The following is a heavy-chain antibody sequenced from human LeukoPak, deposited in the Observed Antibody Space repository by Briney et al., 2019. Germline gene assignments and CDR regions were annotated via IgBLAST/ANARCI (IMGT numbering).Heavy chain of an antibody. J-gene: IGHJ6*03. Sequence: QTLSLTCAISGDSVSTNIAAWIWIRPSPSRGLEWLGRTYFRSTRYSDYAVSLRTRITVNPDTSKNQFSLQLNSVTPEDTAVYYCASAGVQQSDYYYYYMDGWGKGTTVTVSS. D-gene: IGHD6-13*01. CDR2: TYFRSTRYS. CDR3: ASAGVQQSDYYYYYMDG. CDR1: GDSVSTNIAA. V-gene: IGHV6-1*01.